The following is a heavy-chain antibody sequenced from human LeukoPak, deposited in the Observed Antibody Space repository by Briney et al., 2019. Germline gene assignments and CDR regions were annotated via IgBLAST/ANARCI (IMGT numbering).Heavy chain of an antibody. Sequence: GGSLRLSCAASGFTFSSYGMHWVRQAPGKGLEWVAFIRYDGSNKCYTDSVKGRFTISRDNSKNTLYLQMNSLRAEDTAVYYCAKGHTGYSSGWYYFDYWGQGTLVTVSS. D-gene: IGHD6-19*01. CDR3: AKGHTGYSSGWYYFDY. CDR1: GFTFSSYG. V-gene: IGHV3-30*02. CDR2: IRYDGSNK. J-gene: IGHJ4*02.